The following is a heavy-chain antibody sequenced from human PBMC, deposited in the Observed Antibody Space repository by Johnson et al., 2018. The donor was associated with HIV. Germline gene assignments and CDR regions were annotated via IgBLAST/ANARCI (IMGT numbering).Heavy chain of an antibody. V-gene: IGHV3-9*01. CDR1: GFIFSSYG. CDR2: ISWNSGSI. D-gene: IGHD2-2*01. J-gene: IGHJ3*02. Sequence: EVQLVETGGGLMQPGGSLRLSCAASGFIFSSYGMHWVRQGPGKGLEWVSGISWNSGSIAYADSVKGRFTISRENAKNSLYLQMNSLRAGDTAVYYCASQVYCSSTSCSSAFDIWGQGTVVTVSS. CDR3: ASQVYCSSTSCSSAFDI.